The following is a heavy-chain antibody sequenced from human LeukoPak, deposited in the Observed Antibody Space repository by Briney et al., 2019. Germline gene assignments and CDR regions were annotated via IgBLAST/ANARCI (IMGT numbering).Heavy chain of an antibody. V-gene: IGHV4-34*01. CDR1: GGSFSGYY. Sequence: PSETPSLTCAVYGGSFSGYYWSWIRQPPGKGLEWIGEINHSGSTNYNPSLKSRVTISVDTSKNQFSLKLSSVTAADTAVYYCARAPRTNYDNLTGYYRYNWFDPWGQGTLVTVSS. CDR2: INHSGST. CDR3: ARAPRTNYDNLTGYYRYNWFDP. J-gene: IGHJ5*02. D-gene: IGHD3-9*01.